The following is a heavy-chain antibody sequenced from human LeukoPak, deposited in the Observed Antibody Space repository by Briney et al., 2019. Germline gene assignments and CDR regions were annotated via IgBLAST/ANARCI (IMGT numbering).Heavy chain of an antibody. CDR1: GGSISSYY. CDR2: IYYSGST. V-gene: IGHV4-59*01. Sequence: PSETLSLTCTVSGGSISSYYWSWIRQPPGKGLEWIGYIYYSGSTNYNPSLKSRVTISVDTSKNQFSLKLSSVTAADTVVYYCARAGYSSGWYVTNWFDPWGQGTLVTVSS. J-gene: IGHJ5*02. D-gene: IGHD6-19*01. CDR3: ARAGYSSGWYVTNWFDP.